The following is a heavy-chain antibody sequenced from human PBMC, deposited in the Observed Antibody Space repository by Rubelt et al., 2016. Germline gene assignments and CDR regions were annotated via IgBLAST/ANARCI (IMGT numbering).Heavy chain of an antibody. CDR3: AREQWNSGFDF. CDR2: INGDGSST. Sequence: GSLRLSCEASGFTFSSYSMHWVRQDPGKGLVWVSRINGDGSSTSYADSVKGRFTISRDNAKNTLYLQMNSLRAEDTAVYYCAREQWNSGFDFWGQGSLVTVSS. CDR1: GFTFSSYS. J-gene: IGHJ4*02. V-gene: IGHV3-74*01. D-gene: IGHD1-7*01.